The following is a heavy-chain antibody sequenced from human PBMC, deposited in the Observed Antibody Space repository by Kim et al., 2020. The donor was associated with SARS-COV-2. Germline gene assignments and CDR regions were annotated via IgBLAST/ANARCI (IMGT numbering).Heavy chain of an antibody. D-gene: IGHD3-10*01. V-gene: IGHV3-30*18. CDR3: AKAVLRGVNYYYYGMDV. Sequence: GGSLRLSCAASGFTFNTYGMYWVRQAPGKGLEWVAVISYDGSNKYYADSVKGRFTISRDNSKNTLYLQMNSLGAEDTAVYYCAKAVLRGVNYYYYGMDVWGQGTTVTVSS. CDR1: GFTFNTYG. J-gene: IGHJ6*02. CDR2: ISYDGSNK.